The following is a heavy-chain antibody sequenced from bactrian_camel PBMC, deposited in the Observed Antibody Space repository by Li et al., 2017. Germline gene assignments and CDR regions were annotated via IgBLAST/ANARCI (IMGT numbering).Heavy chain of an antibody. D-gene: IGHD3*01. Sequence: VQLVESGGGSVQAGGSLRLSCAASGYTYSSYCISWFRQAPGKEREGVAAVYSRGESTYYAAFVRGRFTISQDKAKNTLYLQMNSLKPDDTAMYYCAADRFLLCKESSVADFAYWGQGTQVTVS. V-gene: IGHV3S31*01. CDR1: GYTYSSYC. J-gene: IGHJ6*01. CDR3: AADRFLLCKESSVADFAY. CDR2: VYSRGEST.